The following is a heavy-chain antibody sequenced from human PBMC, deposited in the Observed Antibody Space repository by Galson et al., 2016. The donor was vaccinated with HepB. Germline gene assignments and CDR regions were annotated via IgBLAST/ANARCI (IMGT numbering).Heavy chain of an antibody. J-gene: IGHJ2*01. CDR3: ATQYCCGGSCYSAAPGYWYFDL. CDR1: GFTFSAYA. V-gene: IGHV3-21*01. D-gene: IGHD2-15*01. Sequence: SLRLSCAASGFTFSAYAMSWVRQTPGKGLEWVSSISSDSRYKFYADSVKGRFTISRDNAKNSLYLQMNSLRDEDTAVYYCATQYCCGGSCYSAAPGYWYFDLWGRGTLVTVSS. CDR2: ISSDSRYK.